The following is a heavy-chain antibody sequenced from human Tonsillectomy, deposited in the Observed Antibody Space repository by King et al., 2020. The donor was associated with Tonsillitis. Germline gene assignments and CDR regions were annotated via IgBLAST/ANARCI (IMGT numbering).Heavy chain of an antibody. CDR2: ISYDGSDK. Sequence: VQLVESGGGVVQPGRSLRLSCAASGFTFSTYAMHWVRQAPGKGLEWVAVISYDGSDKYYADSVKGRLTISRDNSKNTLYLQMNRLRAEDTAVYYCAREQDLITMTVLVGAFDVWGQGTMVTVSS. CDR3: AREQDLITMTVLVGAFDV. J-gene: IGHJ3*01. D-gene: IGHD3-22*01. V-gene: IGHV3-30-3*01. CDR1: GFTFSTYA.